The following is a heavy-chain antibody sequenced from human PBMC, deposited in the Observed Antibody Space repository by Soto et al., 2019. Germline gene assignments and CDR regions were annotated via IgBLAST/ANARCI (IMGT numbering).Heavy chain of an antibody. CDR2: INPNVGTT. Sequence: QVQLVQSGAEVKKPGASVKVSCTASGNTFTRHYMHWVRQAPGQGLEWMGMINPNVGTTTYAQRFQGRFTMTRDTSTSTFYMERSSLRSEDTAVYYCARDSRALLWFGELYPYGMDVWGQGTTVTVSS. D-gene: IGHD3-10*01. CDR3: ARDSRALLWFGELYPYGMDV. V-gene: IGHV1-46*01. J-gene: IGHJ6*02. CDR1: GNTFTRHY.